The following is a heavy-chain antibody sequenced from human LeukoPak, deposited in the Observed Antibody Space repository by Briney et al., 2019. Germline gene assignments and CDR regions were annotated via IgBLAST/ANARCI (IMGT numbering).Heavy chain of an antibody. CDR1: GFTVSSNY. CDR3: ARDLYGSGSLT. Sequence: PGGSLRLSCAASGFTVSSNYMSWVRQAPGKGLEWVSSISSSSSYIYYADSVKGRFTISRDNAKNSLYLQMNSLRAEDTAVYYCARDLYGSGSLTWGQGTLVTVSS. CDR2: ISSSSSYI. V-gene: IGHV3-21*01. J-gene: IGHJ5*02. D-gene: IGHD3-10*01.